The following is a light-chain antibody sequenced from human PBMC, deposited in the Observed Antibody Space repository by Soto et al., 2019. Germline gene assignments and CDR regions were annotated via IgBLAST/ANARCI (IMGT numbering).Light chain of an antibody. J-gene: IGKJ5*01. Sequence: EVVMTQSPATLSVSLGESATLSCRASQSVDGYLAWYQQKPCQAPRLLIYGASTRATGVTARFRGGGSGTEFTLTISSLQAEESAVYYCQQYQKWPPITFGQGTRLESK. V-gene: IGKV3-15*01. CDR1: QSVDGY. CDR2: GAS. CDR3: QQYQKWPPIT.